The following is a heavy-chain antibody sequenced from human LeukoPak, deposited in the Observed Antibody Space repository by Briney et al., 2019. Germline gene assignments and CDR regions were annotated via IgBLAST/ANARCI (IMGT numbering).Heavy chain of an antibody. CDR2: IYISGST. CDR1: GGSISSYY. J-gene: IGHJ4*02. V-gene: IGHV4-4*07. Sequence: SETLSLTCTVSGGSISSYYWSWIRQPAGKGLEWIGRIYISGSTNYSPSLKSRVTMSVDTSKNQFSLKLSSVTAADTAVYYCARDRGTWNDDGFDYWGQGTLVTVSS. D-gene: IGHD1-1*01. CDR3: ARDRGTWNDDGFDY.